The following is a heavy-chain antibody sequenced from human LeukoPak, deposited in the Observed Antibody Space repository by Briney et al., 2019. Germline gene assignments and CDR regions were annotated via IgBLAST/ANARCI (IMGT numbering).Heavy chain of an antibody. J-gene: IGHJ4*02. CDR3: ARGLATFPLPNY. CDR2: ISSSSSYI. CDR1: GFTFSSYS. D-gene: IGHD3-16*01. Sequence: GGSLRLSCAASGFTFSSYSMNRVRQAPGKGLEWVSSISSSSSYIYYADSVKGRLTISRDNAKNSPYLQMNSLGAEDTAVYYCARGLATFPLPNYWGQGTLVTVSS. V-gene: IGHV3-21*01.